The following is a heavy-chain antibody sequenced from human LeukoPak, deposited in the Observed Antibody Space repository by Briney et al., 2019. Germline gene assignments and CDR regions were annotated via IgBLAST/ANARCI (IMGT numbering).Heavy chain of an antibody. CDR2: IRYDGSNK. D-gene: IGHD2-2*01. CDR3: AKDGLIVVVPAATAPDY. Sequence: PGGSLRLSCAASGFTFSSYGMHWVRQAPGKGLEWVAFIRYDGSNKYYADSVKGRFTISRDNSKNTLYLQMNSLRAEDTAVYYCAKDGLIVVVPAATAPDYWGQGTLVTVSS. J-gene: IGHJ4*02. V-gene: IGHV3-30*02. CDR1: GFTFSSYG.